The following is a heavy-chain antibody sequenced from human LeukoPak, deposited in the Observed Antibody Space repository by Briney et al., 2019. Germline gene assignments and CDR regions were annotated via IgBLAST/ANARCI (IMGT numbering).Heavy chain of an antibody. D-gene: IGHD4-23*01. CDR2: ISWNSGSI. V-gene: IGHV3-9*02. J-gene: IGHJ4*02. CDR3: AKGRGGDYGGTNFDY. CDR1: GFTSDDYA. Sequence: TGGSLRLSCAASGFTSDDYAMHWVRQAPGKGLEWVSGISWNSGSIGYADSVKGRFTISRDNAKNSLYLQMNSLRAEDMALYYCAKGRGGDYGGTNFDYWGQGTLVTVSS.